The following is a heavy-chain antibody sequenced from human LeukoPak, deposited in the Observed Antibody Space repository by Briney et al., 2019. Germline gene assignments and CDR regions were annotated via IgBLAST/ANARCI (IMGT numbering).Heavy chain of an antibody. CDR3: ARHNWATYYFDY. D-gene: IGHD7-27*01. V-gene: IGHV4-59*08. Sequence: PSETLSLTCTVSGGSISSYYWSWIRQPPGKGLEWIGYIYYSGSTNYNPSLKSRVTISVDTSKNQFSLKLSSVTAADTAVYYCARHNWATYYFDYWGQGTLVTVSS. J-gene: IGHJ4*02. CDR1: GGSISSYY. CDR2: IYYSGST.